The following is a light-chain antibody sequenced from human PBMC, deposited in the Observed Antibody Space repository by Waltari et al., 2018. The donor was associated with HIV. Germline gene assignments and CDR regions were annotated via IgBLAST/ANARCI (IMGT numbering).Light chain of an antibody. CDR1: ETVTNK. V-gene: IGKV1-39*01. Sequence: IQMTQSPSSLSASVGDSVTITCRASETVTNKVNWYQQKPGQAPKVLIYDASTLQSGVPSRFRGGGSWTDFTLTITSLQLDDFATYFCQQSFRSPLTFGPGTKVEI. J-gene: IGKJ1*01. CDR2: DAS. CDR3: QQSFRSPLT.